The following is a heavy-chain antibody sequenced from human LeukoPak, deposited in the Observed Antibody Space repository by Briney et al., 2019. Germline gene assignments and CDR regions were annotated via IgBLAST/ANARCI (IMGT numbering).Heavy chain of an antibody. CDR1: GGSISPYF. CDR3: ARARYCSSTSCYRILNWFDP. D-gene: IGHD2-2*01. Sequence: PSETLSLTCIVSGGSISPYFWSWIWQPPGKGLEWIGYISYTGSTNYNPSLKSRVTISVDTSKNQFSLKLSSVTAADTAVYYCARARYCSSTSCYRILNWFDPWGQGTLVTVSS. V-gene: IGHV4-59*12. J-gene: IGHJ5*02. CDR2: ISYTGST.